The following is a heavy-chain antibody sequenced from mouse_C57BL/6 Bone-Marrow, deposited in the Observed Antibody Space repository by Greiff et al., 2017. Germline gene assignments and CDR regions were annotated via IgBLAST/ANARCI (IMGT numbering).Heavy chain of an antibody. CDR2: IYPGSGST. Sequence: QVQLQQSGAELVKPGASVKMSCKASGYTFTSYWITWVKQRPGQGLEWIGDIYPGSGSTNYNEKFKSKATLTVDTSSSTAYMQLSSLTSEDSAVYYCAREVSSGLYAMDYWGQGTSVTVSS. D-gene: IGHD3-2*02. CDR1: GYTFTSYW. CDR3: AREVSSGLYAMDY. J-gene: IGHJ4*01. V-gene: IGHV1-55*01.